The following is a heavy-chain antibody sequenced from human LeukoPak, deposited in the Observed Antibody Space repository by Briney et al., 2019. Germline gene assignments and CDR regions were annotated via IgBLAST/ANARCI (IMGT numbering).Heavy chain of an antibody. Sequence: ASVKVSCKASGYTFTSYYMHWVRQAPGQGLEWMGWMNPNSGNTGYAQKFQGRVTMTRNTSISTAYMELSSLRSEDTAVYYCARFSDYCSSTSCYDYWGQGTLVTVSS. CDR3: ARFSDYCSSTSCYDY. J-gene: IGHJ4*02. CDR1: GYTFTSYY. CDR2: MNPNSGNT. D-gene: IGHD2-2*01. V-gene: IGHV1-8*02.